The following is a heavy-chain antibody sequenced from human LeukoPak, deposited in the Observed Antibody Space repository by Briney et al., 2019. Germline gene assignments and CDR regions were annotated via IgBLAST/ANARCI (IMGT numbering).Heavy chain of an antibody. V-gene: IGHV3-7*01. CDR2: IKEDGNRI. CDR1: GFTFSSYA. CDR3: ARGGWYYFEY. Sequence: GGSLRLSCAASGFTFSSYAMSWVRQAPGKGLEWVANIKEDGNRIYYVDSVKGRFTISRENAKNSLYLQMSSLRAEDTAVYYCARGGWYYFEYWGQGVLVTVSS. J-gene: IGHJ4*02.